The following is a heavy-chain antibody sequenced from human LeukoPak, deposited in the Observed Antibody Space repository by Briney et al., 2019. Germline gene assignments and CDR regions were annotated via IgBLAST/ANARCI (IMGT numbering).Heavy chain of an antibody. J-gene: IGHJ4*02. CDR3: ARWPVVIFDSSGRVGFGSPFYFDY. CDR2: ISPYNGNT. Sequence: ASVKVSCKASGGTFSSYAITWVRQAPGQGLEWMGWISPYNGNTNYAQKLQGRVTMTTDTSTSTAYMELRSLRSDDTAVYYCARWPVVIFDSSGRVGFGSPFYFDYWGQGTLVTVSS. V-gene: IGHV1-18*01. CDR1: GGTFSSYA. D-gene: IGHD3-22*01.